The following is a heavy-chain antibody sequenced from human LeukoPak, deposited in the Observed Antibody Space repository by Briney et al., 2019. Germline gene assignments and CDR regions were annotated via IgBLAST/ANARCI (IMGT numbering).Heavy chain of an antibody. CDR1: GYTFTSYY. CDR3: ARVKVLRYFNYYYGMDV. J-gene: IGHJ6*02. Sequence: ASVKVSCKASGYTFTSYYMHWVRQAPGQGLEWMGIINPSGGSTSYAQKFQGRVTITADESTSTAYMELSSLRSEDTAVYYCARVKVLRYFNYYYGMDVWGQGTTVTVSS. D-gene: IGHD3-9*01. CDR2: INPSGGST. V-gene: IGHV1-46*01.